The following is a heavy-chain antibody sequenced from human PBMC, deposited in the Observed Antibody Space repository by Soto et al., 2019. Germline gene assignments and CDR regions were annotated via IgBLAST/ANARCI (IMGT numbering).Heavy chain of an antibody. V-gene: IGHV1-3*01. CDR3: ARSRGSYYVDY. J-gene: IGHJ4*02. CDR1: GYTFTSYA. CDR2: INAGNGNT. Sequence: QVQLVQSGAEVKKPGASVKVSCKASGYTFTSYAMHWVHQAPGQRLEWMGWINAGNGNTKYSQKFQGRVTITRDTAASTAYMELSSLRSEDTAVYYCARSRGSYYVDYWGQGTLVTVSS. D-gene: IGHD3-22*01.